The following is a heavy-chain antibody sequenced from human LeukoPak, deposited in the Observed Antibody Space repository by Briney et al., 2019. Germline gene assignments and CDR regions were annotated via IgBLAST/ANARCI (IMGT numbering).Heavy chain of an antibody. CDR1: GFSFSSYG. D-gene: IGHD1-26*01. CDR3: AKERGSGWELLTHSRPPDY. CDR2: IRYDGSNK. J-gene: IGHJ4*02. Sequence: AGGSLRLSCAASGFSFSSYGMHWVRQAPGKGLEWVAFIRYDGSNKYYADSVKGRFTISRDNSKNTLYLQMNSLRAEDTAVYYCAKERGSGWELLTHSRPPDYWAREPWSPSPQ. V-gene: IGHV3-30*02.